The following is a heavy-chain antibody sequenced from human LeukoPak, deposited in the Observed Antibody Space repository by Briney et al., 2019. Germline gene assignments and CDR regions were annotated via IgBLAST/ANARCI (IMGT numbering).Heavy chain of an antibody. V-gene: IGHV3-74*01. J-gene: IGHJ4*02. Sequence: GGSLRLSCSASGFTLSNYWMHWVRQAPGKGLVWVSRINTDGSSTNYADSVKGRFTISRDNAKDSLYLQMNSLRAEDTAVYYCARETRLRWTDYWGQGTLVTVSS. CDR2: INTDGSST. D-gene: IGHD5-24*01. CDR1: GFTLSNYW. CDR3: ARETRLRWTDY.